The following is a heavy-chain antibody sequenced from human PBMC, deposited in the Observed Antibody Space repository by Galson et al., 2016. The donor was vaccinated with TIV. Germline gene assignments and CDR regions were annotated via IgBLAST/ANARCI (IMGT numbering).Heavy chain of an antibody. CDR3: ARGAPSVFGVIMTLDY. D-gene: IGHD3-3*01. CDR1: GDSVSSTSAA. CDR2: TYYRSTWYN. J-gene: IGHJ4*02. Sequence: CAISGDSVSSTSAAWNWIRQSPSRGLEWLGRTYYRSTWYNDYAASLKRRITINPDTSKNQFSLQLTSVTPEDAAVYYCARGAPSVFGVIMTLDYWGQATLSTFSS. V-gene: IGHV6-1*01.